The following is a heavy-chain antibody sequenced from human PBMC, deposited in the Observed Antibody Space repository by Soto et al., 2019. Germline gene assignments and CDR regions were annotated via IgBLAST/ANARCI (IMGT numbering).Heavy chain of an antibody. CDR2: ISSSGSTI. J-gene: IGHJ6*02. Sequence: EVQLVESGGGLVQPGGSLRLSCAASGFTFSSYEMNWVRQAPGKGLEWVSYISSSGSTIYYADSVKGRFTISRDNAKNSQYLQMNSLRAEDTAVYYCARDRGTHDYYYGMDVWGQGTTVTVSS. D-gene: IGHD3-16*01. V-gene: IGHV3-48*03. CDR1: GFTFSSYE. CDR3: ARDRGTHDYYYGMDV.